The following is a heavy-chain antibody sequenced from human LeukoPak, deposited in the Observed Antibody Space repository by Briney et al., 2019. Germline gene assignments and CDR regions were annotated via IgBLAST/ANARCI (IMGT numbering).Heavy chain of an antibody. V-gene: IGHV1-24*01. CDR3: ATAGELGPSDY. D-gene: IGHD1-26*01. CDR2: FDPEDGET. Sequence: GASVEVSCKVSGYTLTELSMHWGRQAPGKGLEWMGGFDPEDGETVYAQKFQGRVTMTEDTSTDTAYMELSSLRSEDTAVYYCATAGELGPSDYWGQGTLVTVSS. CDR1: GYTLTELS. J-gene: IGHJ4*02.